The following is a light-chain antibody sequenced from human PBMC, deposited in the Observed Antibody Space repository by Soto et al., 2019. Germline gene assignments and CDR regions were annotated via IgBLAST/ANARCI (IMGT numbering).Light chain of an antibody. CDR3: ATWDDSLNVYV. Sequence: QSVLTQPPSASGTPGQRVTISCSGRSSSIGSNSVNWYQQLPRTAPKVLIYTNNQRPSGVPDRFSGSKSGTSASLAISGLQYEDEADYYCATWDDSLNVYVFGTGTKVTVL. CDR2: TNN. V-gene: IGLV1-44*01. CDR1: SSSIGSNS. J-gene: IGLJ1*01.